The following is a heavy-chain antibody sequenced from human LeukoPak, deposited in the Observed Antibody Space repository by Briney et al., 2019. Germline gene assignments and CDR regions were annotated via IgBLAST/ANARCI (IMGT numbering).Heavy chain of an antibody. J-gene: IGHJ4*02. Sequence: GGSLRLSCAASGFTFSSYGMHWVRQAPGKGLEWVAVVSYDGNNKYYADSVKGRFTVSRDNSKNTLYLQMNSLRAEDTAVFYCAKDLRDDYGDYVLDYWGQGTLVTVPS. CDR3: AKDLRDDYGDYVLDY. V-gene: IGHV3-30*18. D-gene: IGHD4-17*01. CDR2: VSYDGNNK. CDR1: GFTFSSYG.